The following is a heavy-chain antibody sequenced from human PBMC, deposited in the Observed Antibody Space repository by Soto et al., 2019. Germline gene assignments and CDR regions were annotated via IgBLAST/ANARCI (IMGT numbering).Heavy chain of an antibody. CDR3: ARDGVGATTFFGYFDY. D-gene: IGHD1-26*01. CDR1: GFTFSGYG. J-gene: IGHJ4*02. Sequence: QVQLVESGGGVVQPGRSLRLSFAASGFTFSGYGMHWVRQAPGKGLEWVAITRHDGSNTYYADSVRGRFTISRDNSKKTLYLQMDSVRAEDTAVYYCARDGVGATTFFGYFDYWGQGTLVTVSS. V-gene: IGHV3-33*01. CDR2: TRHDGSNT.